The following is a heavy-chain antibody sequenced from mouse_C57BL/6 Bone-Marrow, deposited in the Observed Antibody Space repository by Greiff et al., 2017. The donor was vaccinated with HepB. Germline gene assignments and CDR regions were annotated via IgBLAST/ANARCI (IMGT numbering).Heavy chain of an antibody. CDR3: TRCRSGYDYFDY. V-gene: IGHV1-15*01. CDR2: IDPETGGT. Sequence: QVQLKQSGAELVRPGASVTLSCKASGYTFTDYEMHWVKQTPVHGLEWIGAIDPETGGTAYNQKFKGKAILTADKSSSTAYMELRSLTSEDSAVYYCTRCRSGYDYFDYWGQGTTLTVSS. CDR1: GYTFTDYE. D-gene: IGHD3-2*02. J-gene: IGHJ2*01.